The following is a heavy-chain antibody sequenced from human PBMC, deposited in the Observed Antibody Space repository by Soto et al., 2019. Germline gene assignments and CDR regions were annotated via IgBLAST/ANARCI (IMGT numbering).Heavy chain of an antibody. CDR3: ARVVNNWNDDNWFDP. D-gene: IGHD1-20*01. J-gene: IGHJ5*02. CDR2: IYTSGST. Sequence: SETLSLTCTVSGGSISSYYWSWIRQPAGKGLEWLGRIYTSGSTNYNPSLKSRVTMSVDTSKNQFSLKLSAVTAADTAGYYCARVVNNWNDDNWFDPWCEGTLVTVSS. CDR1: GGSISSYY. V-gene: IGHV4-4*07.